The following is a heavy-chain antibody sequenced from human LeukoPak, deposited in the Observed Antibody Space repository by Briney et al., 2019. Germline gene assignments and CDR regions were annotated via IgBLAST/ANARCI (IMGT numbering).Heavy chain of an antibody. CDR3: AKAPSITMIVVVIGIDY. CDR2: IYRDSSVK. J-gene: IGHJ4*02. Sequence: GGSLRLSCVASGFNFDEYAMTWVRQAPGKGLEWISCIYRDSSVKHYADSVRGRFTVSRDNAKNSVYLQMNSPRAEDTAVYYCAKAPSITMIVVVIGIDYWGQGTLVTVSS. D-gene: IGHD3-22*01. CDR1: GFNFDEYA. V-gene: IGHV3-48*01.